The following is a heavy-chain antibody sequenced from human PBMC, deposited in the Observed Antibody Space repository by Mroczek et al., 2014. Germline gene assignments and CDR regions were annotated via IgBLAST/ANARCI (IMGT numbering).Heavy chain of an antibody. D-gene: IGHD2-2*02. CDR2: LYHGST. V-gene: IGHV4-61*02. CDR3: AREGEYCSSTSCYISNYYYYMDV. J-gene: IGHJ6*03. CDR1: WLHQQWSYY. Sequence: LQHRARTVSLHRPCPSPALSLWLHQQWSYYWSWIRAARRKGLELDWAYLYHGSTNYNPSLKSRVTMSVDTSKNQFSLKLSSVTAADTAVYYCAREGEYCSSTSCYISNYYYYMDVWGKGTTVTVSS.